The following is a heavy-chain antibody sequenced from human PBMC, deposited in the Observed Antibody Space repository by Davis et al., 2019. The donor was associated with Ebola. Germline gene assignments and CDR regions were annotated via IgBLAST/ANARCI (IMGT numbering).Heavy chain of an antibody. CDR1: GYTFTGYY. Sequence: ASVKVSCKASGYTFTGYYMHWVRQAPGQGLEWMGRINPNSGGTNYAQKFQGRVTITTDTSASTTYMELSSLRSEDTAVYFCASHYYGTSGHLDYWGQGSQVTVSS. CDR2: INPNSGGT. D-gene: IGHD3-10*01. V-gene: IGHV1-2*06. J-gene: IGHJ4*02. CDR3: ASHYYGTSGHLDY.